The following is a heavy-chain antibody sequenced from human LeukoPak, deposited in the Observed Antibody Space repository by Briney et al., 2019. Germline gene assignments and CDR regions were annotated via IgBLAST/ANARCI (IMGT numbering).Heavy chain of an antibody. D-gene: IGHD3-3*01. Sequence: ASVKVSCKASGYTFTSYAMNWVRQAPGQGLEWMGWISAYNGNTNYAQKLQGRVTMTTDTSTSTAYMELRSLRSDDTAVYYCARRWSGYYHNYYYYYYMDVWGKGTTVTVSS. V-gene: IGHV1-18*01. CDR3: ARRWSGYYHNYYYYYYMDV. CDR1: GYTFTSYA. CDR2: ISAYNGNT. J-gene: IGHJ6*03.